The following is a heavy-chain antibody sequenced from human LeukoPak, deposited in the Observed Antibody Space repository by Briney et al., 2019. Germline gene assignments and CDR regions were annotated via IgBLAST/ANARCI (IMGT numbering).Heavy chain of an antibody. CDR1: GFTFSSYA. CDR3: AKEGGSSTFFWFDP. V-gene: IGHV3-23*01. J-gene: IGHJ5*02. Sequence: PGGSLRLSCAASGFTFSSYAMSWVRQAPGKGLEWVSAISGSGGTTYYADSVKGRFTISRDNSKNTLYLQVNSLRAEDTAVYYCAKEGGSSTFFWFDPWGQGTLVTVSS. CDR2: ISGSGGTT. D-gene: IGHD2-2*01.